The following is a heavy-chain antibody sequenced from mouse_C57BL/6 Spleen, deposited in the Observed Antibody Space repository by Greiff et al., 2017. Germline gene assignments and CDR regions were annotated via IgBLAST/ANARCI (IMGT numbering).Heavy chain of an antibody. D-gene: IGHD2-5*01. J-gene: IGHJ2*01. CDR1: GYTFTDYY. CDR3: ARRIVTTWSWDVGGVYFDY. Sequence: EVQLQQSGPELVKPGASVKISCKASGYTFTDYYMNWVKQSHGKSLEWIGDINPNNGGTSYNQKFKGKATLTVDKSSSTAYMELRSRTSEDSAVYYCARRIVTTWSWDVGGVYFDYWGQGTTLTVAS. V-gene: IGHV1-26*01. CDR2: INPNNGGT.